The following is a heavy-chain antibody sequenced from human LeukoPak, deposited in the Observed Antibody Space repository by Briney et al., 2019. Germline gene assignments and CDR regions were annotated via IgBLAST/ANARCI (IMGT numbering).Heavy chain of an antibody. D-gene: IGHD5-12*01. V-gene: IGHV3-7*01. CDR2: IKQDGSEK. Sequence: PGGSLRHSCAASGFTFSSYAMSWVRQAPGKGLEWVANIKQDGSEKYYVDSVKGRFTISRDNAKNSLYLQMNSLRAEDTAVYYCARDYDGNSDYWGQGTLVTVSS. CDR3: ARDYDGNSDY. J-gene: IGHJ4*02. CDR1: GFTFSSYA.